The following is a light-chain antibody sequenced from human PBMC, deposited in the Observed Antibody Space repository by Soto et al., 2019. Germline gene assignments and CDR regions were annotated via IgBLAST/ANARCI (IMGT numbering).Light chain of an antibody. CDR1: SSDVGAYNY. CDR3: LSYGGSNNYV. Sequence: QSALTQPASVSGSPGQSITISCTGTSSDVGAYNYVSWYQHRPGRAPKLIIYEVTNRPSGVSNRFSGSKSGNTASLTVSGLQADDEADYYCLSYGGSNNYVFGTGTKAPS. V-gene: IGLV2-14*01. CDR2: EVT. J-gene: IGLJ1*01.